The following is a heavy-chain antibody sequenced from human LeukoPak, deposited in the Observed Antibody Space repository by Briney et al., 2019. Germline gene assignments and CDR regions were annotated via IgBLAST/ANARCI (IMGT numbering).Heavy chain of an antibody. CDR3: AKEYSYNYVWDR. V-gene: IGHV3-23*01. CDR2: ISGRGDST. CDR1: GFTFSSYA. Sequence: PGGSLRLSCAASGFTFSSYAISWVRQAPGKGLEWVLSISGRGDSTYYADSVKGRFTISRDNSKNTVYLQMNSLRVEDTAVYYCAKEYSYNYVWDRWGQGTLVTVSS. D-gene: IGHD3-16*01. J-gene: IGHJ5*02.